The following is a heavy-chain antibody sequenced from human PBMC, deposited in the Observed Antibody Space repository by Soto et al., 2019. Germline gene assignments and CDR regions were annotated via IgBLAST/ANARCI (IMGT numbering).Heavy chain of an antibody. V-gene: IGHV4-59*08. CDR1: GGSISGYY. D-gene: IGHD5-12*01. CDR3: TRHPPMARFESGLDV. J-gene: IGHJ6*02. CDR2: IYYNGYT. Sequence: QVQLQESGPGLVKPSETLSLACSVSGGSISGYYWSWIRQPPGKGLEWIGYIYYNGYTIYSPSLNSRVTISVDTSKNQLSLKLPSATAADTAMYYCTRHPPMARFESGLDVWGQGTTVTVSS.